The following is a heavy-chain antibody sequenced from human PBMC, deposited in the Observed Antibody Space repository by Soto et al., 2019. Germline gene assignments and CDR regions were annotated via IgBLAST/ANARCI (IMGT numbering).Heavy chain of an antibody. J-gene: IGHJ6*03. CDR2: IYPGDSDT. CDR3: ARQGGSYYYYYYMDV. Sequence: GESLKISCKGSGYSFTSYWIGWVRQMPGKGLEWMGIIYPGDSDTRYSPSFQGQVTISADKSISTAYLQWSSLKASDTAMYYCARQGGSYYYYYYMDVWGKGTTVTVSS. D-gene: IGHD1-26*01. CDR1: GYSFTSYW. V-gene: IGHV5-51*01.